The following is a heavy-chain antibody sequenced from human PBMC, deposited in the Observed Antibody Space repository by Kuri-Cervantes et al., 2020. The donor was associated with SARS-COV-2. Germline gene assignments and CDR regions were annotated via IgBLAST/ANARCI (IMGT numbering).Heavy chain of an antibody. V-gene: IGHV3-30*18. Sequence: GSLRLSCAVSGFTFTSHAMHWVRQAPGSGLEWVALISYDGNNKFYADSVKGRFTISRDNSKNTLYLQMNSLRAEDTAVYYCAKDQHGIVVVVAAIDYWGQGTLVTVSS. J-gene: IGHJ4*02. D-gene: IGHD2-15*01. CDR3: AKDQHGIVVVVAAIDY. CDR1: GFTFTSHA. CDR2: ISYDGNNK.